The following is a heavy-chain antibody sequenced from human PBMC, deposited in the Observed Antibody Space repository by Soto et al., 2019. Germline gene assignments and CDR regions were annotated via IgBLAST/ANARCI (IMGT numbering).Heavy chain of an antibody. Sequence: VGSLRLSCAASGFTFSTYGMQWVRQAPGKGLEWVAVISYDGYLKYYVDAAKGRFTVARDNSKNTLFLEMNSLRVEDTAVYFCAKDFKVSGSHYGTLNYYYGMDVWGQGTTVTVS. V-gene: IGHV3-30*18. CDR1: GFTFSTYG. D-gene: IGHD3-10*01. J-gene: IGHJ6*02. CDR3: AKDFKVSGSHYGTLNYYYGMDV. CDR2: ISYDGYLK.